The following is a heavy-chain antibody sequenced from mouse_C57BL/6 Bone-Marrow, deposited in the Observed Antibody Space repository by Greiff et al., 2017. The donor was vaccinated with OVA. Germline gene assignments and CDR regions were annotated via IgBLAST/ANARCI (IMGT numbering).Heavy chain of an antibody. CDR1: GYAFSSSW. CDR2: IYPGDGDT. CDR3: ASWNYTWFAY. J-gene: IGHJ3*01. Sequence: VQLQQSGPELVKPGASVKISCKASGYAFSSSWMNWVKQRPGKGLEWIGRIYPGDGDTNYNGKFKGKATLTADKSSSTAYMQLSSLTSEDSAVYFCASWNYTWFAYWGQGTLVTVSA. V-gene: IGHV1-82*01. D-gene: IGHD2-12*01.